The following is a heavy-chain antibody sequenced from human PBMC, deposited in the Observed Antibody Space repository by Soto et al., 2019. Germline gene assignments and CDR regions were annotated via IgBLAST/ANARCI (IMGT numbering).Heavy chain of an antibody. D-gene: IGHD3-22*01. CDR2: INPNSGGT. V-gene: IGHV1-2*04. CDR3: ARVLIPTYYYDSSGPAHPFDY. CDR1: GYTFTGYY. J-gene: IGHJ4*02. Sequence: GASVKVSCKASGYTFTGYYMHWVRQAPGQGLEWMGWINPNSGGTNYAQKFRGWVTMTRDTSISTAYMELSRLRSDDTAVYYCARVLIPTYYYDSSGPAHPFDYWGQGTLVTVSS.